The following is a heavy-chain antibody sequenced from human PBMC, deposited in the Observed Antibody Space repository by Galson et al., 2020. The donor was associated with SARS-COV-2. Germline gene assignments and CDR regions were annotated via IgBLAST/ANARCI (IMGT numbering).Heavy chain of an antibody. J-gene: IGHJ4*02. V-gene: IGHV1-18*01. CDR3: ARDPGYSSGWYSEFDY. D-gene: IGHD6-19*01. Sequence: ASVTVSCKASGYTFTSYGISWVRQAPGQGLEWMGWISAYNGNTNYAQKLQGRVTMTTDTSTSTAYMELRSLRSDDTAVYYCARDPGYSSGWYSEFDYWGQGTLVTVSS. CDR2: ISAYNGNT. CDR1: GYTFTSYG.